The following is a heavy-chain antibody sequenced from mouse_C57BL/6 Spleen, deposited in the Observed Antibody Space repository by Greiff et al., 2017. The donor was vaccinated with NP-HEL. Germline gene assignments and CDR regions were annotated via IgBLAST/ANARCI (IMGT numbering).Heavy chain of an antibody. CDR3: ARFADYGSSPAWFAY. V-gene: IGHV1-64*01. CDR2: IHPNSGST. J-gene: IGHJ3*01. Sequence: QVQLQQPGAELVKPGASVKLSCKASGYTFTSYWMHWVKQRPGQGLEWIGMIHPNSGSTNDNEKFKSKATLTVDKSSSTAYMQLSSLTSEDSAVYYCARFADYGSSPAWFAYWGQGTLVTVSA. CDR1: GYTFTSYW. D-gene: IGHD1-1*01.